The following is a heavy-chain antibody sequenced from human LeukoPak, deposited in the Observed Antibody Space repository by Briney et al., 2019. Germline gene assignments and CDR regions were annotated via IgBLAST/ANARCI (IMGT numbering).Heavy chain of an antibody. V-gene: IGHV6-1*01. J-gene: IGHJ4*02. Sequence: SQTLSLACAISGDSVSSNSAAWNWIRQSPSRGLEWLGRTYYRSKWYNDYEVSVKSRITINADTSKNQFSLQLNSVTPEDTAVYYCAREGRLLLSFGGSQAFDYWGQGILVTVSS. CDR1: GDSVSSNSAA. D-gene: IGHD3-10*01. CDR2: TYYRSKWYN. CDR3: AREGRLLLSFGGSQAFDY.